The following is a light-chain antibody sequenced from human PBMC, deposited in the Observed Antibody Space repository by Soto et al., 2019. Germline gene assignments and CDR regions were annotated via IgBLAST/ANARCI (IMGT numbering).Light chain of an antibody. Sequence: YDPTQPPSVSVAPEQTARITRGRNNSRGKSLHMYPQKPGQAPVLVVYDDGDRPSGIPERFSGSNSGNTATLTISRVEAGDEADYYCQVWDNNNDHYVFGTGTKVTV. CDR2: DDG. J-gene: IGLJ1*01. V-gene: IGLV3-21*02. CDR1: NSRGKS. CDR3: QVWDNNNDHYV.